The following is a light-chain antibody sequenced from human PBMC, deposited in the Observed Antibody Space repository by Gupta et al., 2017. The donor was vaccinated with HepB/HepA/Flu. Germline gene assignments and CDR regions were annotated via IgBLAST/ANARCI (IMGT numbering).Light chain of an antibody. CDR1: QNIRSW. J-gene: IGKJ1*01. CDR3: QHEDNSLWT. V-gene: IGKV1-5*03. CDR2: EAS. Sequence: DIQMTQSPSTLSASVGDRVTITCRASQNIRSWLAWYQQKGGKAPKLLIYEASNVETGVPSRFSGSGSGTEFTLAISSLQPDDFATYYCQHEDNSLWTFGQGTMVEIK.